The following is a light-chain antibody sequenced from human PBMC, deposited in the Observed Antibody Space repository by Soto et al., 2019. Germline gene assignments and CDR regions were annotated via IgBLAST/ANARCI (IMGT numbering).Light chain of an antibody. Sequence: DIQMTQSPSTLSASVGDRVTITCRASQSISSWLAWYQQKPGKAPNLLIYAASSLQSGVPSRFSGSGSGTDFTLTISSLEPEDFAVYYCQQRSNWITFGQGTRLEIK. CDR2: AAS. V-gene: IGKV1-5*01. CDR3: QQRSNWIT. CDR1: QSISSW. J-gene: IGKJ5*01.